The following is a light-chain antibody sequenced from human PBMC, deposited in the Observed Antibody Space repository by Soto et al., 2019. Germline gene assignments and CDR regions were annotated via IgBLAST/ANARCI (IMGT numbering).Light chain of an antibody. CDR3: QQYGTSRA. J-gene: IGKJ1*01. Sequence: EIVLTQSPGTLSLSPGERATLSCRASQSVSSSYLAWYQQKPGQGPRLLIYGASRRATGIPDRFSGSGSGTDFTLTISRLEPEDFAMYYCQQYGTSRACGQGTKVEIK. CDR1: QSVSSSY. CDR2: GAS. V-gene: IGKV3-20*01.